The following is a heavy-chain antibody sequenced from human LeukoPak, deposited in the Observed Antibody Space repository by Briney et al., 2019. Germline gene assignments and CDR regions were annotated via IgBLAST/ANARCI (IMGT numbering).Heavy chain of an antibody. V-gene: IGHV4-59*01. J-gene: IGHJ3*02. CDR1: GGSISSYY. CDR3: ARARVWIQLRDAFDI. CDR2: IYYSGST. D-gene: IGHD5-18*01. Sequence: PSETLSLTCTVSGGSISSYYWSWIRQPPGKGLEWIGYIYYSGSTNYNPSLKSRVTISVDTSENQFSLKLSSVTAADTAVYYCARARVWIQLRDAFDIWGQGTMVTVSS.